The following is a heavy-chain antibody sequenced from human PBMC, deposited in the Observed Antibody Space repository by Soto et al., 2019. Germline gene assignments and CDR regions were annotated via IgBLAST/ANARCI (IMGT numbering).Heavy chain of an antibody. D-gene: IGHD4-17*01. CDR3: AKDLLPNTVTTCGS. J-gene: IGHJ5*02. Sequence: QVQLVESGGGAVQPGRSLWLSYAASGFTFDSHGMHWVRQAPGKGLEWVAVISSDGNNKYYADSVKGRFTISRDNFNNILYLQMSSLRAEDTAVYYCAKDLLPNTVTTCGSWGQGTLVTVSS. V-gene: IGHV3-30*18. CDR1: GFTFDSHG. CDR2: ISSDGNNK.